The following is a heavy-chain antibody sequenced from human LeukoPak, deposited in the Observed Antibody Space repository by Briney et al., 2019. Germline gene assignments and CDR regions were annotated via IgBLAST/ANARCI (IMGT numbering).Heavy chain of an antibody. D-gene: IGHD3-9*01. CDR3: ARDNPYYDILTGYRAFDY. V-gene: IGHV4-30-4*01. CDR1: GGSISSGDYY. J-gene: IGHJ4*02. Sequence: PSETLSLTCTVSGGSISSGDYYWSWIRQPPGKGLEWIGYIHYSGSTYYNPSLKSRVTISVDTSKNQFSLKLSSVTAADTAVYYCARDNPYYDILTGYRAFDYWGQGTLVTVSS. CDR2: IHYSGST.